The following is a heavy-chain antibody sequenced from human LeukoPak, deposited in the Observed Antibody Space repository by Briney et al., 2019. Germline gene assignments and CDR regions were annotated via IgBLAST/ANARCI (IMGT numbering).Heavy chain of an antibody. D-gene: IGHD6-13*01. J-gene: IGHJ3*02. CDR2: IYTSGNT. V-gene: IGHV4-4*07. Sequence: SETLSLTCTVSGGSIINYYWTWIRQPAGKGLEWIGRIYTSGNTNYNPSLNSRVTMSVDTSKSQFSLKLSSLTAADTAVYYCARERREYSSSWPGLDDAFDIWGQGTMVTVSS. CDR1: GGSIINYY. CDR3: ARERREYSSSWPGLDDAFDI.